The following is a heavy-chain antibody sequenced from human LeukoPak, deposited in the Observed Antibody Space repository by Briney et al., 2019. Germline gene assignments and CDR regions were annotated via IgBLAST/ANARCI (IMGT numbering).Heavy chain of an antibody. CDR2: INTGGSTT. J-gene: IGHJ3*02. Sequence: GGSLRLSCAASGFSVSTVSSYWMHWVRQAPGKGLAWVSRINTGGSTTTYADSVKGRFTISRDNAKNTLYLQMNSLRAEDTAVYYCARGQQLRDFDTWGQGTMVAVSS. CDR1: GFSVSTVSSYW. D-gene: IGHD6-13*01. V-gene: IGHV3-74*03. CDR3: ARGQQLRDFDT.